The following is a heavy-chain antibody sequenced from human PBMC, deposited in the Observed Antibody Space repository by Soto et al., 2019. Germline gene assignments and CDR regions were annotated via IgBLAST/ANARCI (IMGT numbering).Heavy chain of an antibody. Sequence: QVQLVQSGAEVKKPGSSVKVSCKASGGTFSSYAISWVRQAPGQGLEWMGGIIPIFGTANYAQKFQGRVTITADESTSPAYMELSSLSADDTAVYSCARGGHSSGWYVDFDYWGQGTLVTVSS. V-gene: IGHV1-69*01. J-gene: IGHJ4*02. CDR3: ARGGHSSGWYVDFDY. D-gene: IGHD6-19*01. CDR1: GGTFSSYA. CDR2: IIPIFGTA.